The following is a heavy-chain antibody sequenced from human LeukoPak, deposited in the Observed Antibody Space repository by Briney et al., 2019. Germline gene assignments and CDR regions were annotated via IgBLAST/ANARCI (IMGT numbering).Heavy chain of an antibody. J-gene: IGHJ4*02. Sequence: SETLSLTCTVSGVSISSYYWSWIRQPPGKGLEWIGYIYYSGSTNYNPSLKSRVTISVDTSKNQFSLKLSSVTAADTAVYYCARVPGPLYCSSTSCYSFDYWGQGTLVTVSS. V-gene: IGHV4-59*01. CDR1: GVSISSYY. D-gene: IGHD2-2*02. CDR3: ARVPGPLYCSSTSCYSFDY. CDR2: IYYSGST.